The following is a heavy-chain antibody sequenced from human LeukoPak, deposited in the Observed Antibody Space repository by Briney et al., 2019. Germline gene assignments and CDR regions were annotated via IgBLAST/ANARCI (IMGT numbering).Heavy chain of an antibody. CDR1: GFTFSSYA. CDR3: AKPAVSGWYGFDY. CDR2: ISGSGGTT. V-gene: IGHV3-23*01. Sequence: PGGSLRLSCAAPGFTFSSYAMSWVRQAPGEGLEWVSTISGSGGTTYYAEFVKGRFTISRDNSKNTLYLQMNSLRAEDTAVYYCAKPAVSGWYGFDYWGQGTLVTVSS. D-gene: IGHD6-19*01. J-gene: IGHJ4*02.